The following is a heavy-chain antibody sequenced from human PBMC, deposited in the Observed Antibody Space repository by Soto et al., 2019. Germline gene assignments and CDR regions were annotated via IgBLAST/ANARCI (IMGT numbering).Heavy chain of an antibody. V-gene: IGHV4-39*01. D-gene: IGHD3-10*01. J-gene: IGHJ3*02. CDR1: GGSISSSSYY. Sequence: SETLSLTCTVSGGSISSSSYYWGWIRQPPGKGLEWIGSIYYSGSTYYNPSLKSRVTISVDTSKNQFSLKLSSVTAADTAVYYCAKGGSGSYSHAFDIWGQGTMV. CDR3: AKGGSGSYSHAFDI. CDR2: IYYSGST.